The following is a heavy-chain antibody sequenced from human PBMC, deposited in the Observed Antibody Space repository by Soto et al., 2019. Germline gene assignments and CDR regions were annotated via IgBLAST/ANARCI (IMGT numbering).Heavy chain of an antibody. CDR2: INARGTRT. V-gene: IGHV3-23*01. Sequence: EVQLLESGGGLVHPGGSLRVSCAGSGLTFSFYAMSWVRQAPGKGLEWVSGINARGTRTIDADSVKGRFTISRDNSKNTLYLQMNSLRVEDTAIYYCAQSQVGWYFDLWGRGTPVTVSS. J-gene: IGHJ2*01. CDR1: GLTFSFYA. D-gene: IGHD1-26*01. CDR3: AQSQVGWYFDL.